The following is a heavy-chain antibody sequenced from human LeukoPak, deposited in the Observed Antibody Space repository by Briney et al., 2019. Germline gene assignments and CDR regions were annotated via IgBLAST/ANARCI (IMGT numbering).Heavy chain of an antibody. CDR1: GYTVTSYG. D-gene: IGHD3-3*01. J-gene: IGHJ6*02. CDR3: ARSGWADFWSGSSRYYYYGMDV. Sequence: ASVKVPCKASGYTVTSYGISWVRQAPGQGLEWMGWISAYNGNTNYAQKLQGRVTMTTDTSTSTAYMELRSLRSDDTAVYYCARSGWADFWSGSSRYYYYGMDVWGQGTTVTVSS. V-gene: IGHV1-18*01. CDR2: ISAYNGNT.